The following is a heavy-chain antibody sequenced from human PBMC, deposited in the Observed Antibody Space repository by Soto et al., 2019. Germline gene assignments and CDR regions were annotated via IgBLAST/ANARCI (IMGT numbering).Heavy chain of an antibody. CDR2: IIPIFGTA. CDR3: AGSYSSSWYPPIDY. CDR1: GGTFSSYA. D-gene: IGHD6-13*01. J-gene: IGHJ4*02. V-gene: IGHV1-69*13. Sequence: ASVKVSCKASGGTFSSYAISWVRQAPGQGLEWMGGIIPIFGTANYAQKFQGRVTITADESTSTAYMELSSLRSEDTAVYYCAGSYSSSWYPPIDYWGQGTLVTVSS.